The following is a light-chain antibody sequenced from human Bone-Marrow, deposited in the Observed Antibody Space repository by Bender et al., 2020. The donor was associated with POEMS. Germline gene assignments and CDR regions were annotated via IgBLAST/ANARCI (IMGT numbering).Light chain of an antibody. CDR3: CSYAGVTTYV. CDR2: DVS. CDR1: SSDVGGYGY. Sequence: QSALTQPRSVSGSPGQSVTISCTGTSSDVGGYGYVSWYQQHPGKAPKVMIYDVSRRPSGVPDRFSASKSGYTASLTISGLQAEDEADYYCCSYAGVTTYVFGTGTTVTVL. V-gene: IGLV2-11*01. J-gene: IGLJ1*01.